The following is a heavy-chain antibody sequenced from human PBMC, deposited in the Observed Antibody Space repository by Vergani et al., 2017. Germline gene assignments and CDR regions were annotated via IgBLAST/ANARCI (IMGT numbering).Heavy chain of an antibody. CDR1: GFTFDDYA. J-gene: IGHJ6*02. D-gene: IGHD3-22*01. Sequence: EVQLVESGGGLVQPGRSLRLSCAASGFTFDDYAMHWVRQAPGKGLEWVSGISWNSGSIGYADSVKGRFTISRDNAKNSLYLQMNSLRAEDTAVYYCARELDYYDSSGYEYYYGMDVWGQGTTVTVSS. V-gene: IGHV3-9*01. CDR3: ARELDYYDSSGYEYYYGMDV. CDR2: ISWNSGSI.